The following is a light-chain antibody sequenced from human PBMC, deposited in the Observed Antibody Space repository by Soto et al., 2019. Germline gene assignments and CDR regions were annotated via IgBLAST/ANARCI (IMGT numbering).Light chain of an antibody. Sequence: QSVLTQPPSVSGAPGQRVTISCTGSSSNIGAEYDVHWYQQLPGTAPKLLTYGNNNRPSGVPDRFSGSKSATSASLAITGLQAEDEADYYCQSYDSRLSGYWVFGGGTKLTVL. CDR1: SSNIGAEYD. J-gene: IGLJ3*02. CDR2: GNN. CDR3: QSYDSRLSGYWV. V-gene: IGLV1-40*01.